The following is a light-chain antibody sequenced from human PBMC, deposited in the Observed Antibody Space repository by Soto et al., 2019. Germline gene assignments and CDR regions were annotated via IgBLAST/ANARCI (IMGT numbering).Light chain of an antibody. CDR3: CSYAGSSTVV. J-gene: IGLJ2*01. V-gene: IGLV2-23*02. Sequence: QSVLTQPASVSGSPGQSITISCTGTSSDVGSYNLVSWYQQHPGKAPKLMIYEVSKRPSGVSNSLSGSKSGNTGSLTISGLKSEDEADYYCCSYAGSSTVVFGGGTQLNVL. CDR1: SSDVGSYNL. CDR2: EVS.